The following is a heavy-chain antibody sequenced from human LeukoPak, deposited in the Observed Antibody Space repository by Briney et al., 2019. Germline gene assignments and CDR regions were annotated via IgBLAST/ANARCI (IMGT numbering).Heavy chain of an antibody. D-gene: IGHD3-22*01. V-gene: IGHV3-30*18. CDR1: GFTFNTYG. CDR3: AKDGRTYYYDSSGYYFDY. J-gene: IGHJ4*02. Sequence: GGSLRLSCAASGFTFNTYGMHWVRQAPGKGLEWVAVISYDGSIEYYADSVKGRFTISRDNSKNTLYLQMNSLRGEDTAVYYCAKDGRTYYYDSSGYYFDYWGQGTLVTVSS. CDR2: ISYDGSIE.